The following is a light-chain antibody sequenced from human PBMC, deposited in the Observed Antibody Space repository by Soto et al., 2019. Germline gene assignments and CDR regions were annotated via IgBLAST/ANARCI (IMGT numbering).Light chain of an antibody. CDR3: QQFNSYPST. V-gene: IGKV1-13*02. CDR1: QGIRSA. J-gene: IGKJ4*01. CDR2: EAS. Sequence: AIRFTQYQTSLSASVGDRVTITCRASQGIRSALAWHQQKPGKAPKLLIYEASSLESGVPSRFSGSGSGTDFTLTISSLQPEDFATYYCQQFNSYPSTFGGGTKVDIK.